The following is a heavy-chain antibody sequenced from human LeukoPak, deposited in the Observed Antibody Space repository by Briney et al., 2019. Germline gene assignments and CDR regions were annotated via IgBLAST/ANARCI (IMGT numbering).Heavy chain of an antibody. J-gene: IGHJ6*02. CDR2: IDTVGNT. CDR3: IRIRTREHQYGMDV. CDR1: GFPFSNYD. D-gene: IGHD1-26*01. Sequence: PGGSLRLSCGASGFPFSNYDMHWVRQAPGKGLDLVSAIDTVGNTYYSGSVKGRFTISRENAQNSLFLQMNSLRDGDTALYYCIRIRTREHQYGMDVWGQGTTVTVSS. V-gene: IGHV3-13*01.